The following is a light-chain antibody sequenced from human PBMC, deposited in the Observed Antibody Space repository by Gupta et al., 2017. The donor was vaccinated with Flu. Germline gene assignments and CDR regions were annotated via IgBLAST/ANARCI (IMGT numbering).Light chain of an antibody. Sequence: PATLSLSPGERATLSCSASQSVSSYLAWYQQKPGQAPRLLIYDASNSATGIPARFSGSGSVTDFTLTISSREPEDFAVYYCQQRSNWPKLFGHGTKVDIK. V-gene: IGKV3-11*01. CDR1: QSVSSY. CDR3: QQRSNWPKL. J-gene: IGKJ3*01. CDR2: DAS.